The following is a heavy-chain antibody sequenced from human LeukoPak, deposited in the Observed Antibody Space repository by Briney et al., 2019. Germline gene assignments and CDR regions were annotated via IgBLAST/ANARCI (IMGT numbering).Heavy chain of an antibody. CDR2: ISAYNGNT. Sequence: ASVKVSCKASGYTFTSYGISWVRQAPGQGLEWMGWISAYNGNTNYAQKLQGRVTMTTDTSTSTAYMELRSLRSDDTAVYYCARDLTILRYFDWLFNDALDIWGQGTMVTVSS. CDR1: GYTFTSYG. J-gene: IGHJ3*02. CDR3: ARDLTILRYFDWLFNDALDI. D-gene: IGHD3-9*01. V-gene: IGHV1-18*01.